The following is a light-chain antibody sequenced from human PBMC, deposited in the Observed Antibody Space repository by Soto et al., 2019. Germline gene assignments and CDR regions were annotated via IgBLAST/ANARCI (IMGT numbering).Light chain of an antibody. CDR2: GAS. Sequence: ETVMTQSPATLSVSPGERATLSCRASQSVYSSLAWYQQKHGQAPRLLIYGASTRATGIPARFSGSGSGTEFTLTISRLQSEDFAVYYCQQYNNWPPTFGQGTKVDI. V-gene: IGKV3-15*01. CDR1: QSVYSS. J-gene: IGKJ1*01. CDR3: QQYNNWPPT.